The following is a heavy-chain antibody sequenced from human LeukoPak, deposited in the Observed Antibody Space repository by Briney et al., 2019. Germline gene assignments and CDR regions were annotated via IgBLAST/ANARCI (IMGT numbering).Heavy chain of an antibody. D-gene: IGHD6-19*01. CDR1: GYSFTTYW. Sequence: GESLKISFKGSGYSFTTYWIGWVRPMPGKGVEWMGIIYPGDSDTRYSPSFQGQVTISADKSITTAYLQWSSLKASDTAMYYCARHKRIAVAGEFDYWGQGTLVTVSS. J-gene: IGHJ4*02. CDR2: IYPGDSDT. CDR3: ARHKRIAVAGEFDY. V-gene: IGHV5-51*01.